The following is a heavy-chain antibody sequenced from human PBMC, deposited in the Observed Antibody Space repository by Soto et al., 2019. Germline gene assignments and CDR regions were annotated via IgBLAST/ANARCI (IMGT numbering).Heavy chain of an antibody. J-gene: IGHJ4*02. CDR2: INPNSGGT. D-gene: IGHD5-18*01. V-gene: IGHV1-2*02. CDR3: ARMRGYSYGLDY. Sequence: VKVSCKASGYTFTGYYMHWVRQAPGQGLEWMGWINPNSGGTNYAQKFQGRVTMTRDTSISTAYMELSRLRSDDTAVYYCARMRGYSYGLDYWGQGTLVTVSS. CDR1: GYTFTGYY.